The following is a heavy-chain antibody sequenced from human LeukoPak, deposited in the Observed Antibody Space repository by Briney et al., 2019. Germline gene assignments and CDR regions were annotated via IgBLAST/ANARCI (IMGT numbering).Heavy chain of an antibody. D-gene: IGHD6-19*01. V-gene: IGHV3-23*01. CDR3: AKGSTVAGTGGTVDY. Sequence: GGSLRLSCAASGFTFSSYAMSWVRQAPGKGLEWVSAISGSGGSTYYADSVKGRFTISRDNSKNTLYLQMNSLRVEDTAVYYCAKGSTVAGTGGTVDYWGQGTLVTVSS. CDR1: GFTFSSYA. J-gene: IGHJ4*02. CDR2: ISGSGGST.